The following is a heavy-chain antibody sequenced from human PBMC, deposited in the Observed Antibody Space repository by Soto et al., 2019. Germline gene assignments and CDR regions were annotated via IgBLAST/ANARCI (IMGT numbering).Heavy chain of an antibody. Sequence: SETLSLTCAVYGGSFSGYYWSWIRQPPGKGLEWIGEIIHSGSTNYNPSLKSRVTISVDTSKNQFSLKLNSVTAADTGVYYCAAGRGKQQLGRPYYYYGMDVWGKGTTVTAPQ. V-gene: IGHV4-34*12. CDR1: GGSFSGYY. CDR2: IIHSGST. J-gene: IGHJ6*04. CDR3: AAGRGKQQLGRPYYYYGMDV. D-gene: IGHD6-13*01.